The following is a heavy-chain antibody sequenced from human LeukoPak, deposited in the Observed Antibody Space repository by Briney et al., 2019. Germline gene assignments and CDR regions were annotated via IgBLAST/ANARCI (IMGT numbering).Heavy chain of an antibody. CDR3: ARDVGTTHFDF. Sequence: ASVKVSCKASGYPFSAYGISWVRQAPGQGLQWMAWISTHNGKTDYAQNFQDRVTVTRDTSTSTVYMELRSLRSDDMAVYFCARDVGTTHFDFWGQGTLVTVSS. J-gene: IGHJ4*02. CDR2: ISTHNGKT. D-gene: IGHD5-12*01. V-gene: IGHV1-18*03. CDR1: GYPFSAYG.